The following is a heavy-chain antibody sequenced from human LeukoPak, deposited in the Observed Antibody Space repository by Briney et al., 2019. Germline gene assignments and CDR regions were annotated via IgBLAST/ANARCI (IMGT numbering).Heavy chain of an antibody. CDR3: ARDNRDDYYDSSGFFGAFDI. CDR2: IYYSGST. D-gene: IGHD3-22*01. V-gene: IGHV4-31*03. Sequence: SQTLSLTCTVSGGSISSGGYYWNWIRQHPGKGLEWLGYIYYSGSTYYNPSLRSRLTISVDTSKNQFSLKLSSVTAADTAVYYCARDNRDDYYDSSGFFGAFDIWGQGTTVTVSS. CDR1: GGSISSGGYY. J-gene: IGHJ3*02.